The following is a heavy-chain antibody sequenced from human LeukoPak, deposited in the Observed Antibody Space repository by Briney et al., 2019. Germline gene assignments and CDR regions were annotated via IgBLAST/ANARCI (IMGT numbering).Heavy chain of an antibody. CDR3: ARDGGWYKRGLDHYYYYMDV. D-gene: IGHD6-19*01. V-gene: IGHV3-48*03. CDR1: GFTFSSYD. J-gene: IGHJ6*03. Sequence: GGSLRLSCAASGFTFSSYDFKWVRQAPGKGLEWVSYIRTGGQIIYYADSVKGRFTISRDNAKNSLYLQMNSLRPEDTAFYYCARDGGWYKRGLDHYYYYMDVWGKGTTVTVSS. CDR2: IRTGGQII.